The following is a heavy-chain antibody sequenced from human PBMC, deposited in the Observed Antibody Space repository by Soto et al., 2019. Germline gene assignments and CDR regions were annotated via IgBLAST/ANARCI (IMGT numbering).Heavy chain of an antibody. J-gene: IGHJ4*02. D-gene: IGHD3-16*02. CDR1: GFTFSSYG. Sequence: QVQLVESGGGVVQPGRSLRLSCAASGFTFSSYGMHWVRQAPGKRLEWVAIISYDGSNQYYADSVKGRFTISRDNSKNTLYLQMNSLRAEDTAVYYCAKALGELSPESYDHWGQGVLVTVSS. CDR3: AKALGELSPESYDH. CDR2: ISYDGSNQ. V-gene: IGHV3-30*18.